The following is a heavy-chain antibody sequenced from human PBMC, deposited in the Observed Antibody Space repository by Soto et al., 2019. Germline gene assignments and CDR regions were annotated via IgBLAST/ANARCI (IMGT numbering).Heavy chain of an antibody. CDR3: ARGSGWAAHEY. Sequence: ESGGGVVQPGKSLRLSCAASGFTFSSYAMHWVRQAPGKGLEWVAAIAFDGSVTNFVDSVKGRFNISRDNSKNTVYLQLNNLRAEDTAVYYCARGSGWAAHEYWGQGSLVVVSA. V-gene: IGHV3-30-3*01. J-gene: IGHJ4*02. CDR2: IAFDGSVT. D-gene: IGHD6-19*01. CDR1: GFTFSSYA.